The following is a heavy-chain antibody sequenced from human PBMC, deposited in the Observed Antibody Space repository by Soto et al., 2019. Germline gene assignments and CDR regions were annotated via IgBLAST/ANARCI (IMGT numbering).Heavy chain of an antibody. CDR2: INAGNGNT. D-gene: IGHD3-10*01. CDR3: ARSDNYGSYWYFDL. CDR1: GYTFTSYA. Sequence: GASVKVSCKASGYTFTSYAMHWVRQAPGQRLEWMGWINAGNGNTKYSQKFQGRVTITRDTSASTAYMELWRLRSDDSAMYYCARSDNYGSYWYFDLWGRGTLVTVSS. V-gene: IGHV1-3*01. J-gene: IGHJ2*01.